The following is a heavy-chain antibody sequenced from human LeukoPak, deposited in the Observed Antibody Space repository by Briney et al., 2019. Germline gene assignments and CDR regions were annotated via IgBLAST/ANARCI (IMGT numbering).Heavy chain of an antibody. D-gene: IGHD2-2*01. V-gene: IGHV1-2*02. Sequence: ASVKVSCKASGYTSAGYYMHWVRQAPGQGLEWMGWINPNSGGTNYAQKFQGRVTMTRDTSISTAYMELSRLRSDDTAVYYCAGIVVVPAAIRGDAFDIWGQGTMVTVSS. CDR1: GYTSAGYY. CDR3: AGIVVVPAAIRGDAFDI. CDR2: INPNSGGT. J-gene: IGHJ3*02.